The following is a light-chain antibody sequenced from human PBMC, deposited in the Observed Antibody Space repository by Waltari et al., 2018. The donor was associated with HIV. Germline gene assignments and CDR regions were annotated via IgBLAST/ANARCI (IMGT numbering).Light chain of an antibody. J-gene: IGLJ2*01. CDR1: SLSREY. Sequence: SSELTQDPAVSVALGQTVRITCQGDSLSREYVSWYQQKPGQAPVLVMFGKNNRPSGIPDRFSGSSSGYTVSLTITGAQAEDEADYYCKFRDSSGNHLVVFGGGTKLTVL. CDR2: GKN. CDR3: KFRDSSGNHLVV. V-gene: IGLV3-19*01.